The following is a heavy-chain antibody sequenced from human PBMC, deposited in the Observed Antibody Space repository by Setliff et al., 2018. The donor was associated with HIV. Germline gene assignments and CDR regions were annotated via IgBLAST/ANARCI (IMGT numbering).Heavy chain of an antibody. D-gene: IGHD2-2*01. CDR2: IYPSGST. J-gene: IGHJ3*02. Sequence: SETLSLTCTVSGGSISSYYWSWIRQPPGKGLEWIGYIYPSGSTNYNPSLKSRVTISVDTSKNQFSLKLSSVTAADTAVCYCASLYCSSTSCYDAFDIWGQGTMVTVSS. CDR1: GGSISSYY. V-gene: IGHV4-4*09. CDR3: ASLYCSSTSCYDAFDI.